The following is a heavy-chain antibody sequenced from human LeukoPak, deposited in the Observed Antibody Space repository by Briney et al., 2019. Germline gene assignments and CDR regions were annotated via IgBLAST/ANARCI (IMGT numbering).Heavy chain of an antibody. CDR2: ISAYNGNT. J-gene: IGHJ5*02. Sequence: ASVKVSCKASGYTFTSYGISWVRQAPGQGLKWMGWISAYNGNTNYAQKLQGRVTMTTDTSTSTAYMELRSLRSDDTAVYYCARDWPKLGYCSSTSCYRGHNWFDPWGQGTLVTVSS. V-gene: IGHV1-18*04. CDR1: GYTFTSYG. D-gene: IGHD2-2*02. CDR3: ARDWPKLGYCSSTSCYRGHNWFDP.